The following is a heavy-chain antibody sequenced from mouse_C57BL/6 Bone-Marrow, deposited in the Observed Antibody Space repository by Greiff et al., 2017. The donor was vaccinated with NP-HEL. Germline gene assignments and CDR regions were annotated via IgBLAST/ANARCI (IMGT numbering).Heavy chain of an antibody. CDR3: ARWDYVLYFDY. D-gene: IGHD2-4*01. Sequence: QVQLKESGAELVKPGASVKMSCKASGYTFTSYWITWVKQRPGQGLEWIGDIYPGSGSTNYNEKFKSKATLTVDTSSSTAYMQLSSLTSEDSAVYYCARWDYVLYFDYWGQGTTLTVSS. V-gene: IGHV1-55*01. CDR1: GYTFTSYW. CDR2: IYPGSGST. J-gene: IGHJ2*01.